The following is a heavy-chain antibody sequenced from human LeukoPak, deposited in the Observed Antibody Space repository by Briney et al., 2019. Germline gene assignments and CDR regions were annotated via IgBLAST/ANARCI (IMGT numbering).Heavy chain of an antibody. J-gene: IGHJ4*02. Sequence: GGSLRLSCAASGFTFSSYWMSWVRQAPGKGLEWVANIKQDGSEEYYVDSVKGRFTISRDNAKNSLYLQMNSLRAEDTAVYYCARDTGSYLGFPFDYWGQGTLVTVSS. CDR3: ARDTGSYLGFPFDY. V-gene: IGHV3-7*01. D-gene: IGHD1-26*01. CDR1: GFTFSSYW. CDR2: IKQDGSEE.